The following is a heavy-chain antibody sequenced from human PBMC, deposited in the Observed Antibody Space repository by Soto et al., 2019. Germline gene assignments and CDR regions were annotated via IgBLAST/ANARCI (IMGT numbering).Heavy chain of an antibody. Sequence: SETLSLTCAVSGGSISSGGYSWSWIRQPPGKGLEWIGYIYHSGSTYYNPSLKSRVTISVDRSKNQFSLKLISVTAADTAVYYCARAPVYTAMVYFDYWGQVTMVTFSS. CDR1: GGSISSGGYS. CDR2: IYHSGST. D-gene: IGHD5-18*01. CDR3: ARAPVYTAMVYFDY. V-gene: IGHV4-30-2*01. J-gene: IGHJ4*02.